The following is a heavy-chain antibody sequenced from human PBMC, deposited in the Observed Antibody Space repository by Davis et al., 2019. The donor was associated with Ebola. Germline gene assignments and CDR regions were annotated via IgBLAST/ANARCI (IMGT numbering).Heavy chain of an antibody. D-gene: IGHD3-3*01. CDR1: GGSIRSSRYY. Sequence: SDTLSLTFTLPGGSIRSSRYYWGCIRQPPRKGLEWIGGIYYSGITYYNPPLKSRLTISVDTSKNQFSLKLRSVTAADTAVYYCARQGWSGYSLRHWLDPWGRGTLVTVSS. CDR3: ARQGWSGYSLRHWLDP. V-gene: IGHV4-39*01. J-gene: IGHJ5*02. CDR2: IYYSGIT.